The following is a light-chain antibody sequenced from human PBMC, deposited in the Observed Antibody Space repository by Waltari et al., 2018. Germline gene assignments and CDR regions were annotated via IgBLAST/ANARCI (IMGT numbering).Light chain of an antibody. CDR2: AAS. CDR1: QSISTS. V-gene: IGKV1-39*01. J-gene: IGKJ2*01. CDR3: QQSFSTPYT. Sequence: DIQMTQSPSSLSASVGDRITITCRASQSISTSLNWYQQKPGTAPKLLIYAASSLQSGVPSRFSGSGSGTDCTLTISSLQPEECATYYCQQSFSTPYTFGQGTKLEIK.